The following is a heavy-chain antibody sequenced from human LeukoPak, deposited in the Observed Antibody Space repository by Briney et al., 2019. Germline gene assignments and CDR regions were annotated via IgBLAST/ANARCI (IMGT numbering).Heavy chain of an antibody. Sequence: GESLKISCQGSGYSFTSYWIGWVRQMPGKGLEWMGIIYPGDSDTRYSPSFQGQVTISADKSISTAYLQWSSLKASDTAMYYCARHLGGYSSSTQFDYWGQGTLVTVSS. V-gene: IGHV5-51*01. D-gene: IGHD1-26*01. J-gene: IGHJ4*02. CDR2: IYPGDSDT. CDR1: GYSFTSYW. CDR3: ARHLGGYSSSTQFDY.